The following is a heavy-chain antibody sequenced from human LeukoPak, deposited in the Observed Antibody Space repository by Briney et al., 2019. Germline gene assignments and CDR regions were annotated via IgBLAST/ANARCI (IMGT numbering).Heavy chain of an antibody. CDR3: AKEGRSGWHFDY. D-gene: IGHD6-19*01. CDR1: GFTFSSYA. CDR2: ISGSGGST. V-gene: IGHV3-23*01. Sequence: PGGSLRLSCAACGFTFSSYAMSLVRQAPGKGLEWVSAISGSGGSTYYADSVKGRFTISRDNSKNTLYLQMNSLRAEDTAVYYCAKEGRSGWHFDYWGQGTLVTVSS. J-gene: IGHJ4*02.